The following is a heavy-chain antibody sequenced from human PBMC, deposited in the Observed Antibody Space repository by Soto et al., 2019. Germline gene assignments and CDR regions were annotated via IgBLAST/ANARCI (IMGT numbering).Heavy chain of an antibody. CDR1: AYTFTSYY. Sequence: GASVKGSCKASAYTFTSYYMHWVRQAPGQGLEWMGIINPSGGSTSYAQKFQGRVTMTRDTSTSTVYMELSSLRSEDTAVYYCARVYCSGGSCHLEKYYYYYGMDVWGQGTTVTVPS. D-gene: IGHD2-15*01. CDR3: ARVYCSGGSCHLEKYYYYYGMDV. J-gene: IGHJ6*02. V-gene: IGHV1-46*01. CDR2: INPSGGST.